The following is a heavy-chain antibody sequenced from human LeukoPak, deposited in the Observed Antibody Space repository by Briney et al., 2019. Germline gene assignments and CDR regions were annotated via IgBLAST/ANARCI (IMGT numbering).Heavy chain of an antibody. CDR1: GLTFSSYA. J-gene: IGHJ4*02. CDR2: ISYDGSNK. D-gene: IGHD5-24*01. CDR3: ARGRGGDGYNWLCYFDY. Sequence: PGRSLRLSCAASGLTFSSYAMHWVRQAQGKGLEWVAVISYDGSNKYYADSVKGRFTISRDNSKNTLYLQMNSLRSEDTAVYYCARGRGGDGYNWLCYFDYWGQGTLVTVSS. V-gene: IGHV3-30-3*01.